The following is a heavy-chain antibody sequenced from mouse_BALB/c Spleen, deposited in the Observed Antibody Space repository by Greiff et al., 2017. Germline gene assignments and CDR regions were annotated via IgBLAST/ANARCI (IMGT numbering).Heavy chain of an antibody. Sequence: EVQVVESGGDLVKPGGSLKLSCAASGFTFSSYGMSWVRQTPDKRLEWVATISSGGSYTYYPDSVKGRFTISRDNAKNTLYLQMSSLKSEDTAMYYCARREDYDGYHFDYWGQGTTLTVSS. D-gene: IGHD2-3*01. CDR2: ISSGGSYT. V-gene: IGHV5-6*01. J-gene: IGHJ2*01. CDR1: GFTFSSYG. CDR3: ARREDYDGYHFDY.